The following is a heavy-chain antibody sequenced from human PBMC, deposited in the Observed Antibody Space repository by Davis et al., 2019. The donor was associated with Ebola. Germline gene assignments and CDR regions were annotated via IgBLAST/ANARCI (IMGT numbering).Heavy chain of an antibody. Sequence: GESLKISCAASGFRFSTYTMNWVRQAPGKGLEWISYISSSSTNIYYADSVKGRFTVPRDNAENSLFLQMDSLRAEDAAVYYCARGGRWYDIMTEASLMDVWGKGTTVTVSS. CDR3: ARGGRWYDIMTEASLMDV. J-gene: IGHJ6*04. CDR2: ISSSSTNI. CDR1: GFRFSTYT. V-gene: IGHV3-48*01. D-gene: IGHD3-9*01.